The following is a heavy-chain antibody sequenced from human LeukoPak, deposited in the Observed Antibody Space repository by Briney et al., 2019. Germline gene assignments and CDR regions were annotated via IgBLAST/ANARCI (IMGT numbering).Heavy chain of an antibody. CDR3: AKEGYYYDSSGYHNWFDP. CDR2: ISGSGGST. V-gene: IGHV3-23*01. D-gene: IGHD3-22*01. Sequence: GGSLRLSCAASGFTFSSYAMSLVRQAPRQGLEWVSAISGSGGSTYYADSVKGRFTISRDNSKNTLYLQMNSLRAEDTAVYYCAKEGYYYDSSGYHNWFDPWGQGTLVTVSS. CDR1: GFTFSSYA. J-gene: IGHJ5*02.